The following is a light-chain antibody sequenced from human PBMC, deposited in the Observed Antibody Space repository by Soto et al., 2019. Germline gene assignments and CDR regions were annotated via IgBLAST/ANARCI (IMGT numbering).Light chain of an antibody. J-gene: IGLJ1*01. Sequence: QSVLTHTASVSGSSVQSITISSTGTSSDFGGYNYVSWYQQHPGRAPEVLIYDVSNRPAGVSDRFSGSRSGNTASLTISGLHSEDEADYYCCSYKSSNSPVFGTGTKVTVL. CDR1: SSDFGGYNY. CDR3: CSYKSSNSPV. CDR2: DVS. V-gene: IGLV2-14*01.